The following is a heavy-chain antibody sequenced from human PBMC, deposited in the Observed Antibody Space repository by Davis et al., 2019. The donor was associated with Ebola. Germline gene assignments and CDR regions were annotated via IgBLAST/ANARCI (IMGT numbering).Heavy chain of an antibody. Sequence: MPSETLSLTCDVSGGSISSYYWGWIRQPPGKGLEWIGSISYSGSTYYNPSLKSRVTTSLDMSKNQFYLRLTSVTVADTAVYYCARVPKFQYYFDKWGQGILVTVSS. CDR2: ISYSGST. CDR3: ARVPKFQYYFDK. V-gene: IGHV4-39*07. D-gene: IGHD2-21*01. J-gene: IGHJ4*02. CDR1: GGSISSYY.